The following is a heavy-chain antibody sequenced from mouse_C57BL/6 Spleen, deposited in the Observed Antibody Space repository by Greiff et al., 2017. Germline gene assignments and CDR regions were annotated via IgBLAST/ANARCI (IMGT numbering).Heavy chain of an antibody. V-gene: IGHV1-61*01. CDR1: GYTFTDHT. CDR2: IYPSDSET. CDR3: ARFEYWYFDV. Sequence: QVQLQQSDAELVKPGASVKISCKVSGYTFTDHTIHWMKQRPGQGLEWIGNIYPSDSETHYNQKFKDKATLTVDKSSSTAYMQLSSLTSEDSAVYYCARFEYWYFDVWGTGTTVTVSS. J-gene: IGHJ1*03.